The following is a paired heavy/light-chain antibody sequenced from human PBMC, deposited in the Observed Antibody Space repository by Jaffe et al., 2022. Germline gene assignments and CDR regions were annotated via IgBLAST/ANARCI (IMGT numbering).Heavy chain of an antibody. Sequence: EVQLVESGGGLVQPGGSLRLSCEASGFTFSSHEMNWVRQAPGKGLEWVSDISGIGDTVYYADSVKGRFTISRDNAKNSLYLQMNSLRAEDTAVYYCARGKYASGSSTDYWGQGTLVTVSS. CDR1: GFTFSSHE. J-gene: IGHJ4*02. CDR2: ISGIGDTV. CDR3: ARGKYASGSSTDY. V-gene: IGHV3-48*03. D-gene: IGHD3-10*01.
Light chain of an antibody. CDR1: QSISSW. V-gene: IGKV1-5*03. CDR2: KAS. Sequence: DIQMTQSPSTLSASIGDRVTITCRASQSISSWLAWYQQKPGKAPKVLIYKASSLESGVSSRFSGSGSGTEFTLAISSLQPDDFATYYCQQYDSHPRTFGQGTKVEIK. CDR3: QQYDSHPRT. J-gene: IGKJ1*01.